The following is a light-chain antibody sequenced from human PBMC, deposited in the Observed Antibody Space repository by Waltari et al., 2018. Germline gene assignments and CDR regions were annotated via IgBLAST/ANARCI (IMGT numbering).Light chain of an antibody. CDR3: AAWDDSLSGVV. J-gene: IGLJ2*01. CDR1: SSNIGSDS. CDR2: SGN. Sequence: QSLLTQPPLASGTPGQRVTISCSGSSSNIGSDSVNWYLHLPGTAPKLLIYSGNQRPSGAPDRFSGSRAGTSASLASSGLQSEDEADYYWAAWDDSLSGVVFGGGTKVTVL. V-gene: IGLV1-44*01.